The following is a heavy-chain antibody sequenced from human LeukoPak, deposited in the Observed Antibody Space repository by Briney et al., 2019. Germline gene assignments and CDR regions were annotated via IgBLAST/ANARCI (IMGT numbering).Heavy chain of an antibody. CDR3: AKYRFKYSRLVLRLVEYYFDY. J-gene: IGHJ4*02. CDR2: ISGSGGST. V-gene: IGHV3-23*01. D-gene: IGHD3-9*01. Sequence: PGGSLRLSCAASGFTFSSYAMSWVRQAPGKGLEWVSAISGSGGSTYYADSVKGRFTISRDNSKNTLYLQMNSLRAEDTAVYYCAKYRFKYSRLVLRLVEYYFDYWGQGTLVTVS. CDR1: GFTFSSYA.